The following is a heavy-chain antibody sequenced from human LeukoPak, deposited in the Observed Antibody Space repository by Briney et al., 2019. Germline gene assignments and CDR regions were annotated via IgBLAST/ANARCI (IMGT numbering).Heavy chain of an antibody. CDR2: IKQDGSEK. CDR1: GFTFSSYG. V-gene: IGHV3-7*01. J-gene: IGHJ6*03. D-gene: IGHD1-26*01. Sequence: GGTLRLSCAASGFTFSSYGMSWVRQAPGKGLEWVANIKQDGSEKYYVDSVKGRFTISRDNAKNSLYLQMNSLRAEDTAVYYCARDQTKWEPLRRRDYYYMDVWGKGTTVTVSS. CDR3: ARDQTKWEPLRRRDYYYMDV.